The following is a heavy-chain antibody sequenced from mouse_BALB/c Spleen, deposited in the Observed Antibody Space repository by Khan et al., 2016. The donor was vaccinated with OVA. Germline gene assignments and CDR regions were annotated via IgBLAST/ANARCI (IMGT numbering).Heavy chain of an antibody. CDR3: ARSGYFAWFAY. J-gene: IGHJ3*01. V-gene: IGHV14-1*02. CDR2: IDPENGET. Sequence: EVRLQQSGAELVRPGALVKLSCKASGFNIKDYYMHWVKQRPEQGLEWIGWIDPENGETVYDPKFQGKANITADTSSNTAYLQLSSLTSEDTAVYYCARSGYFAWFAYWGQGTLVTVSA. CDR1: GFNIKDYY.